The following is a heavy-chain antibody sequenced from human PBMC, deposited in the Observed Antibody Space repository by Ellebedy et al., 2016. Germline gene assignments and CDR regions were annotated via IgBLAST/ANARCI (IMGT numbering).Heavy chain of an antibody. Sequence: GESLKISXAASGFTFDDYGMSWVRQGPGKGLEWVSGINWNGKSTSYADSVKGRFTISRDNAKSSLSLQMKSLRAEDTAFYYCVRGGLPVVAARGFDNWGQGTLVTVSS. J-gene: IGHJ4*02. CDR1: GFTFDDYG. CDR3: VRGGLPVVAARGFDN. D-gene: IGHD2-15*01. CDR2: INWNGKST. V-gene: IGHV3-20*04.